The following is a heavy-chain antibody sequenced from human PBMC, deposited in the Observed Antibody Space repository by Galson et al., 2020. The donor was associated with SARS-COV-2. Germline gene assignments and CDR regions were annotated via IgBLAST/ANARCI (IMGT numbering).Heavy chain of an antibody. V-gene: IGHV3-9*01. CDR1: GFTFDDYA. Sequence: GGSLRLSCAASGFTFDDYAMHWVRQAPGKGLEWVSGISWNSGSIGYADSVKGRFTISRDNAKNSLYLQMNSLRAEDTALYYCAKDIGPLAWYFDRWGRGTLVTVSS. J-gene: IGHJ2*01. CDR2: ISWNSGSI. CDR3: AKDIGPLAWYFDR. D-gene: IGHD2-15*01.